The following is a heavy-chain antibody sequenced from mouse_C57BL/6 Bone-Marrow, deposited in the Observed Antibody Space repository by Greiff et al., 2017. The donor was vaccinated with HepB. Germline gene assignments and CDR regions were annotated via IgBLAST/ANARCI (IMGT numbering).Heavy chain of an antibody. J-gene: IGHJ3*01. D-gene: IGHD1-1*01. CDR3: ARGQFITTVVPFAY. CDR2: ISYDGSN. V-gene: IGHV3-6*01. CDR1: GYSITSGYY. Sequence: EVQVVESGPGLVKPSQSLSLTCSVTGYSITSGYYWNWIRQFPGNKLEWMGYISYDGSNNYNPYLKNRISITRDTSKNQFFLKLNSVTTEDTATYYCARGQFITTVVPFAYWGQGTLVTVSA.